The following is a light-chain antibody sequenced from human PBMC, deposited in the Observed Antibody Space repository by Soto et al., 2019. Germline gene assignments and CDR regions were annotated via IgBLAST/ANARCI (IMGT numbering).Light chain of an antibody. CDR1: ISDVGGYNY. J-gene: IGLJ2*01. CDR3: SSYTSSSRDVV. V-gene: IGLV2-14*01. Sequence: QSVLTQPASVSGSPGQSITISCTGTISDVGGYNYVSWYQQHPGKAPKLMIYEVSNRPSGVSNRFSGSKSGNTASLTIAGLQAEDEVDYYGSSYTSSSRDVVFGGGTKVTVL. CDR2: EVS.